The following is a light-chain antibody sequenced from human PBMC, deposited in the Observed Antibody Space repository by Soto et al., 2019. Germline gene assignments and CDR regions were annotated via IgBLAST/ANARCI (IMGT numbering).Light chain of an antibody. CDR3: QQYNSYSRT. J-gene: IGKJ1*01. CDR2: DAS. CDR1: PGVSSW. V-gene: IGKV1-5*01. Sequence: DIQMTPSPSTLSASAGDRVTITCRASPGVSSWLAWYQKKPGRDPKMLIYDASTLESGVPSRFSGSGSGTEFNLTINRLQTDEFAIYECQQYNSYSRTFGQGTQLEIK.